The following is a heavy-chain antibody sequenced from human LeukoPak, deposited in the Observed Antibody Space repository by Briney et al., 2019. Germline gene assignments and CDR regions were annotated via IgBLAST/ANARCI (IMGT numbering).Heavy chain of an antibody. D-gene: IGHD4/OR15-4a*01. CDR3: ARFQGAHY. Sequence: PGRSLRLSCAASGFTFSSYSMDWVRQAPGMGLEWVSSISSSSSYIHYADSVKGRFTISRDNTKNSLYLQMNSLRAEDTAVYYCARFQGAHYWGQGTLVTVSS. V-gene: IGHV3-21*01. CDR2: ISSSSSYI. J-gene: IGHJ4*02. CDR1: GFTFSSYS.